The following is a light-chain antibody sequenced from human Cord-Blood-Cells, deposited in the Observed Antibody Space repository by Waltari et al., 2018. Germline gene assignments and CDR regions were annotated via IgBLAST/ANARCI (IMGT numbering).Light chain of an antibody. J-gene: IGLJ3*02. CDR2: DTS. V-gene: IGLV7-46*01. CDR1: TGAVTSGHY. Sequence: QAVVTQEPSLTVSPGGTVTLTSGSSTGAVTSGHYSYWFQQKPGQAPITLIYDTSNKHSWTPARFSGSLLGGKAALTLSGAQPEDEAEYYCLLSYSGARGVFGGGTKLTVL. CDR3: LLSYSGARGV.